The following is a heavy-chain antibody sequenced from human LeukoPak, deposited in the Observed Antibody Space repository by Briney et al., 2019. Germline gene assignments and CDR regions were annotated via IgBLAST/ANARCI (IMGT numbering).Heavy chain of an antibody. J-gene: IGHJ4*02. CDR2: ISYDGSNK. D-gene: IGHD7-27*01. V-gene: IGHV3-30*18. Sequence: GGSLRLSCAGSGFTFSTYVMHWVRQVPGKGLEWVAVISYDGSNKYYADSVKGRFTISRDNSKNTLYLQMNSLRAEDTAVYYCAKDLGKTGEDYWGQGTLVTVSS. CDR3: AKDLGKTGEDY. CDR1: GFTFSTYV.